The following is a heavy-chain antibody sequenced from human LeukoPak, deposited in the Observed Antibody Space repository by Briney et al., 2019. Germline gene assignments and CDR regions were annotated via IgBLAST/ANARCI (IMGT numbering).Heavy chain of an antibody. CDR2: ISWNSGSI. V-gene: IGHV3-9*01. CDR1: GFTFDDYA. Sequence: GGSLRLSCAASGFTFDDYAMHWVRQAPGKGLEWVSGISWNSGSIGYADSVKGRFTISRDNAKNSLYLQMNSLRAEDTALYYCAKALSPYCSSTSCYDYFDYWGQGTLVTVSS. CDR3: AKALSPYCSSTSCYDYFDY. J-gene: IGHJ4*02. D-gene: IGHD2-2*01.